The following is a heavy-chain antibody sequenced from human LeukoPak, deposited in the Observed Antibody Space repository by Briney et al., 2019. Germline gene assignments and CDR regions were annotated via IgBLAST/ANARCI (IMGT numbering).Heavy chain of an antibody. D-gene: IGHD2-21*02. V-gene: IGHV3-7*01. J-gene: IGHJ4*02. CDR1: GFTFSSYW. CDR2: IKPDGSEK. Sequence: SGGSLRLSCAASGFTFSSYWMSWVRQAPGKGLEWVANIKPDGSEKYYVDSVKGRFIISRDNAKNSLYLQMNSLRAEDTAVYYCARDFGTIVVVTAIVDWGQGALVTVSS. CDR3: ARDFGTIVVVTAIVD.